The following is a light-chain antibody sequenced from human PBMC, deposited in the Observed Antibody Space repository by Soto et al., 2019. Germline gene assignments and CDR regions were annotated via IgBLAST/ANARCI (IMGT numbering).Light chain of an antibody. CDR3: SSYAGSTRYV. J-gene: IGLJ1*01. CDR2: EVS. V-gene: IGLV2-8*01. CDR1: SSDVGGYDY. Sequence: QSALTQPPSASGSPGQSVTISCTGTSSDVGGYDYVSWYQQHPGKAPTLMIYEVSKRPSGVPDRFSGSKSGNTASLTVSGLQAEDEADYYCSSYAGSTRYVFGTGTKVTVL.